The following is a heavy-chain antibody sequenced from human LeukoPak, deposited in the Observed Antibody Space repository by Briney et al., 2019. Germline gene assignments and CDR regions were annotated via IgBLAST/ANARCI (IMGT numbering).Heavy chain of an antibody. J-gene: IGHJ4*02. V-gene: IGHV3-48*03. Sequence: PGGSLRLSCAASGFTFSNYEMNWVRQAPGKGLEWVSYISSSGTTIYYADSVKGRFTISRDYAKKSLYQQMNSLRAEDTAVYYCARVPYLSFGEAYFDYWGQGTLVTVSS. CDR2: ISSSGTTI. CDR1: GFTFSNYE. D-gene: IGHD3-10*01. CDR3: ARVPYLSFGEAYFDY.